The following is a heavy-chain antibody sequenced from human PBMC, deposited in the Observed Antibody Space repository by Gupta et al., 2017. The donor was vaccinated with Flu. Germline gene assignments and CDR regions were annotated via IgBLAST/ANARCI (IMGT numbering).Heavy chain of an antibody. V-gene: IGHV3-11*01. CDR3: ARDSSSTSWNWFDP. CDR2: ISSSGSTI. D-gene: IGHD2-2*01. J-gene: IGHJ5*02. Sequence: RQGPGKGLEWVSYISSSGSTIYYADSVKGRFTISRDNAKNSLYLQMNSLRAEDTAVYYCARDSSSTSWNWFDPWGQGTLVTVSS.